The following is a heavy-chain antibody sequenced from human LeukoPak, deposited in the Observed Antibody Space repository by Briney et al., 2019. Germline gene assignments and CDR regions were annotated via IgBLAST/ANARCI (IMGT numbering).Heavy chain of an antibody. CDR2: INAGNGNT. CDR3: ARDLFVHYGDLSCLGY. J-gene: IGHJ4*02. CDR1: GYTFTSYA. Sequence: ASVKVSCKASGYTFTSYAMHWVRQAPGQRLEWMGWINAGNGNTKYSQEFQGRVTITRDTSASTAYMELSSLRSEDMAVYYCARDLFVHYGDLSCLGYWGQGTLVTVSS. D-gene: IGHD4-17*01. V-gene: IGHV1-3*03.